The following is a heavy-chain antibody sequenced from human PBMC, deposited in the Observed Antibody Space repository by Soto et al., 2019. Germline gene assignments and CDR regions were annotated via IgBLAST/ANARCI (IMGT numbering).Heavy chain of an antibody. CDR2: INAGNGRE. CDR3: ARGGGWVGEASFDS. V-gene: IGHV1-3*01. J-gene: IGHJ4*02. D-gene: IGHD3-10*01. Sequence: QVQLEQSGAEVKKPGASVKVSCKTSGYTFTSYTLHWVRQAPGQGLEWMGWINAGNGREKYSQRFRDGVSLSTDKSAATAYMELRSPRSEATAMFYCARGGGWVGEASFDSWGQGTLVTVSS. CDR1: GYTFTSYT.